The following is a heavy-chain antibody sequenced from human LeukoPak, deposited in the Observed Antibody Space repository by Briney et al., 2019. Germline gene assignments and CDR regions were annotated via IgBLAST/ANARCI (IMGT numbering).Heavy chain of an antibody. CDR2: IDPYTGNT. CDR1: GYTFVGYY. D-gene: IGHD5-12*01. CDR3: ARVGGSGYDYSF. J-gene: IGHJ4*02. Sequence: ASVKVSCKASGYTFVGYYLHWVRQAPGQGLEWMAWIDPYTGNTHYAQKFQGRVTMTRDTSISTAYMELSRLRSDDTAVYYCARVGGSGYDYSFWGQGTLVTDSS. V-gene: IGHV1-2*02.